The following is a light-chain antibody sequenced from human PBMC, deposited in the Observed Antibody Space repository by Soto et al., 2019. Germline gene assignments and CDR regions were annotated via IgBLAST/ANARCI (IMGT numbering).Light chain of an antibody. Sequence: SVLTQPPSVSAAPVQRDTISCSGRSSNIGGNSVSWYQQLPGTAPKLLIYDDDKRPSGIPDRFSGSKSGTSATLGITGFQTGDEADYYRGSWDSSLSAYVFGTGTKVTVL. CDR1: SSNIGGNS. CDR3: GSWDSSLSAYV. V-gene: IGLV1-51*01. J-gene: IGLJ1*01. CDR2: DDD.